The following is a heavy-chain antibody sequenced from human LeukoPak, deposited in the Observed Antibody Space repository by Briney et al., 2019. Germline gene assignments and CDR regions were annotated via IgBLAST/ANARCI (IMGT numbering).Heavy chain of an antibody. J-gene: IGHJ4*02. CDR1: GYTFTSYG. V-gene: IGHV1-18*01. CDR2: ISAYNGNT. D-gene: IGHD2-15*01. Sequence: ASVKVSCKASGYTFTSYGINWVRQAPGQGLEWMGWISAYNGNTNYAQKLQGRVTMTTDTSTSTAYMELRSLRSDDTAVYYCARRARYCSGGSCYSVEDYFDYWGQGTLVTVSS. CDR3: ARRARYCSGGSCYSVEDYFDY.